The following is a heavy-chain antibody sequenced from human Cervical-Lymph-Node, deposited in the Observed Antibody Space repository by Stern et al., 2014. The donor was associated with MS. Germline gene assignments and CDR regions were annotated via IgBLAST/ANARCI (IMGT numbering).Heavy chain of an antibody. CDR3: VVPAANFDY. CDR1: GFTFSSYA. CDR2: ISYDGSNK. D-gene: IGHD2-2*01. V-gene: IGHV3-30*01. Sequence: MQLVESGGGVVQPGRSLRLSCAASGFTFSSYAMHWVRQAPGKGLEWVAVISYDGSNKYYADSVKGRFTISRDNSKNTLYLQMNSLRAEDTAVYYCVVPAANFDYWGQGTLVTVSS. J-gene: IGHJ4*02.